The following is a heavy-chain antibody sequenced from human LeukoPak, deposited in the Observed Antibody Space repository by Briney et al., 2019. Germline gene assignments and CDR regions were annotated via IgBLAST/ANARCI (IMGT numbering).Heavy chain of an antibody. Sequence: GRSLRLSCAASGFTFSSYAMHWVRQAPGKGLEWVAVISYDGSNKYYADSVKGRFTISRDNSKNTLYLQMNSLRAEDTAVYYCASRHIAVAGTTIDYWGQGTLVTVSS. D-gene: IGHD6-19*01. CDR2: ISYDGSNK. CDR1: GFTFSSYA. V-gene: IGHV3-30-3*01. CDR3: ASRHIAVAGTTIDY. J-gene: IGHJ4*02.